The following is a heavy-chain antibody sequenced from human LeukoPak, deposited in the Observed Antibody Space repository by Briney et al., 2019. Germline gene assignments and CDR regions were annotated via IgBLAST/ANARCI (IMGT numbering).Heavy chain of an antibody. V-gene: IGHV3-11*06. CDR1: GFTFSDYY. CDR3: ARDPWTNYGDYVRFDY. J-gene: IGHJ4*02. D-gene: IGHD4-17*01. CDR2: ISSSSSYT. Sequence: GGSLRLSCAASGFTFSDYYMSWIRQAPGKGLEWVSYISSSSSYTNYADSVKGRFTISRDNAKNSLYLQMNSLRAEDTAVYYCARDPWTNYGDYVRFDYWGQGTLVTVSS.